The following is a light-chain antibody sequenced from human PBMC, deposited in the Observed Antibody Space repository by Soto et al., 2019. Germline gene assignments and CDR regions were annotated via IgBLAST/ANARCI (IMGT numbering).Light chain of an antibody. Sequence: DIQLTQSPILLSASVGDRVTISCRASQAIFKYLAWYQQKPGKAPNLLIFGASTLQSGVPSRFSGSGSGTEFTLTISSLQPEDFATYYCQQLNSHPRTFGQGTKLEIK. J-gene: IGKJ2*01. V-gene: IGKV1-9*01. CDR1: QAIFKY. CDR2: GAS. CDR3: QQLNSHPRT.